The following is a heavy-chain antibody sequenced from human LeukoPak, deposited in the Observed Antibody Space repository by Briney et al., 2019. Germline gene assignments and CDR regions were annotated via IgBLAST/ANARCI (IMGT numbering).Heavy chain of an antibody. Sequence: GGSLRLSCGVSGFTFSSYTMSWVRQTPGKGLEWVSSITGSGGSRYYADSVKGRFTISRDNSKNSLYLQMSSLRAEDTAVYYCAKDSAIFGVGDWFGPWGQGTLVTVSS. J-gene: IGHJ5*02. D-gene: IGHD3-3*01. CDR3: AKDSAIFGVGDWFGP. V-gene: IGHV3-23*01. CDR1: GFTFSSYT. CDR2: ITGSGGSR.